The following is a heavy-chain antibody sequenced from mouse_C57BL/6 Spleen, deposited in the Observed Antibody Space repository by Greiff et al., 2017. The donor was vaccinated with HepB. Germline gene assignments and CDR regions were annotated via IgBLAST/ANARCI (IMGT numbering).Heavy chain of an antibody. CDR2: IWSDGST. CDR3: ARHGEYYYAMDY. CDR1: GFSLTSYG. V-gene: IGHV2-6-1*01. Sequence: VKLEESGPGLVAPSQSLSITCTVSGFSLTSYGVHWVRQPPGKGLEWLVVIWSDGSTTYNSAPKSRLSISKDNSKSQVFLKMNSLQTDDTAMYYCARHGEYYYAMDYWGQGTSVTVSS. J-gene: IGHJ4*01.